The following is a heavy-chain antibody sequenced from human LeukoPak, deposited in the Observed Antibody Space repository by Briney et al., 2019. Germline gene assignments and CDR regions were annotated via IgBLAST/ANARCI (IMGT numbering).Heavy chain of an antibody. Sequence: GRSLRLSCAASGFTFSSYGMHWVRQAPGKGLEWVAVIWYDGSNKYYADPVKGRFTISRDNSKNTLYLQMNSLRAEDTAVYYCAKDSKRFLEWSPYYFDYWGRGTLVTVSS. V-gene: IGHV3-33*06. CDR2: IWYDGSNK. CDR3: AKDSKRFLEWSPYYFDY. CDR1: GFTFSSYG. J-gene: IGHJ4*02. D-gene: IGHD3-3*01.